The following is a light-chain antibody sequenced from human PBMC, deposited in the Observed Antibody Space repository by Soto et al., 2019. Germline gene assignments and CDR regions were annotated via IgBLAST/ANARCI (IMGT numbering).Light chain of an antibody. V-gene: IGKV3-15*01. CDR3: QQYNKWPLA. J-gene: IGKJ4*01. Sequence: EIVMTQSPATLSVSPGERVTLSCRASQSISSTLTWYQQKPGQAPRLLIYDASTRATGIPARFSGSGSGTEFTLTISILQSEDFAVYYCQQYNKWPLAFGGGTKVEIK. CDR2: DAS. CDR1: QSISST.